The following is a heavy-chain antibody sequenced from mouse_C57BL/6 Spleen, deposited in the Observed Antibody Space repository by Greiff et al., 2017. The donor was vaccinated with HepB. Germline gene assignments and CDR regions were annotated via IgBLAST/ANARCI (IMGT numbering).Heavy chain of an antibody. V-gene: IGHV1-55*01. CDR1: GYTFTSYW. Sequence: VQLQESGAELVKPGASVKMSCKASGYTFTSYWITWVKQRPGQGLEWIGDIYPGSGSTNYNEKFKSKATLTVDTSSSTAYMQLSSLTSEDSAVYYCASPGSSHWYFDVWGTGTTVTVSS. J-gene: IGHJ1*03. CDR2: IYPGSGST. CDR3: ASPGSSHWYFDV. D-gene: IGHD1-1*01.